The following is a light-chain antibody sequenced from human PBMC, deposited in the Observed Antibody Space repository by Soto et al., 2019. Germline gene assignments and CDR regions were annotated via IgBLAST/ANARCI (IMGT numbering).Light chain of an antibody. V-gene: IGKV3-20*01. Sequence: EIVLTQSPGTLPLPPGDTTTLSCSPSQSVSSSSLAWYQQKRGQAPRLLIHDASSRATGIPDRFSGSGSGTDFTRTISRLEPEDCAVYYCQQYGASPRTVCQGTKVEIK. J-gene: IGKJ1*01. CDR1: QSVSSSS. CDR2: DAS. CDR3: QQYGASPRT.